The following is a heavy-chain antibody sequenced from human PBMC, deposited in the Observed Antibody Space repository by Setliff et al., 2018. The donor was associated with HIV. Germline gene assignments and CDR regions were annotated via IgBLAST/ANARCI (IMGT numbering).Heavy chain of an antibody. J-gene: IGHJ6*03. CDR3: ARLGYCSRTTCYGYYYMDV. D-gene: IGHD2-2*01. Sequence: SETLSLTCTVSAGSISSHYWSWIRQPPGKGLEWIGYIYNSRSTNYHPSLKSRLTISVDTSKNQFSLKLSSVTAADTAVYYCARLGYCSRTTCYGYYYMDVWGKGTTVTVS. V-gene: IGHV4-59*08. CDR2: IYNSRST. CDR1: AGSISSHY.